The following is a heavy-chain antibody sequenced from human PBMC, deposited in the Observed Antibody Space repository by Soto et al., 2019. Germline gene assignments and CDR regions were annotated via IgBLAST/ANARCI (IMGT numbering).Heavy chain of an antibody. Sequence: SVQVSCKASGDTFNSYAISWVRQAPGQGLQWMGGIIPIFHTANYAQKFQARVTMTADESASTAYMELSGLRSEDTAVYYCARVGYXNTTNCLFYYYHYGMDVWGQGTTVTVSS. D-gene: IGHD2-2*01. CDR3: ARVGYXNTTNCLFYYYHYGMDV. CDR2: IIPIFHTA. CDR1: GDTFNSYA. J-gene: IGHJ6*02. V-gene: IGHV1-69*13.